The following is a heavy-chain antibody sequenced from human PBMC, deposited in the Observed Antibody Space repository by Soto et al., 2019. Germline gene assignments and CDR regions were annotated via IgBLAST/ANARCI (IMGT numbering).Heavy chain of an antibody. D-gene: IGHD1-26*01. CDR2: ISYDGSNK. CDR3: AKGLGGATYAFDY. Sequence: QVQLVESGGGVVQPGRSLRLSCAASGFTFSSYGMHWVRQAPGKGLEWVAVISYDGSNKYYADSVKGRFTISRDNSKNTLYLQMNSLRAEDTAVYYCAKGLGGATYAFDYWGQGPLVTVSS. J-gene: IGHJ4*02. V-gene: IGHV3-30*18. CDR1: GFTFSSYG.